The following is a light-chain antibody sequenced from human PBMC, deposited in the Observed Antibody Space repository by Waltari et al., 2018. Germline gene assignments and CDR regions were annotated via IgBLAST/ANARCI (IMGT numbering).Light chain of an antibody. CDR3: QQYYSTPQT. J-gene: IGKJ1*01. CDR2: WAS. Sequence: DIVMTQSPDSLAVSLGERVTINCKSSQSVLYSPNNKNYLAWYQQKPGQPPKLLIYWASTRESGVPDRFSGSGSGTDFTLTISSLQAEDVAVYYCQQYYSTPQTFGQGTKVEIK. CDR1: QSVLYSPNNKNY. V-gene: IGKV4-1*01.